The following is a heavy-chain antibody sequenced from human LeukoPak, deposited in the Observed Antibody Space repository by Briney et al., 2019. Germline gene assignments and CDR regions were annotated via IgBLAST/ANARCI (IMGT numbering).Heavy chain of an antibody. CDR3: ARKANGMAAPFDS. J-gene: IGHJ4*02. CDR2: IYPGDSDT. Sequence: PGESLKISCEASGYNFSNYWINWVRQKPGKGLGWMGIIYPGDSDTRYGPSFQGHVTISADGSANTAYLQWSRLEASDTAKYFCARKANGMAAPFDSWAQGTLVTVSS. CDR1: GYNFSNYW. V-gene: IGHV5-51*01. D-gene: IGHD6-13*01.